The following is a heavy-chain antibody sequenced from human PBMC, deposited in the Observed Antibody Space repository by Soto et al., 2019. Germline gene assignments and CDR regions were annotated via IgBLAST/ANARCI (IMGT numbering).Heavy chain of an antibody. V-gene: IGHV4-31*03. CDR2: IFYSGSF. D-gene: IGHD3-3*01. CDR1: GDSISSGGSY. Sequence: SETLSLTCTVSGDSISSGGSYWNWIRQRPGKGLEWMGYIFYSGSFYYTPSLRGRVTMSADTSKNQFSLRLSSVTAADTAVYYCWGASETPTIFGVVRPYFFIQWGQGPLVTASS. CDR3: WGASETPTIFGVVRPYFFIQ. J-gene: IGHJ4*02.